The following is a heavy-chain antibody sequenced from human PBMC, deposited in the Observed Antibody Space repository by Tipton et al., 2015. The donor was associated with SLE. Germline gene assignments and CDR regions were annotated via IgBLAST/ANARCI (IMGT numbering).Heavy chain of an antibody. Sequence: SLRLSCTASRFIFSDYAMTWVRQAPGKGLEWVSSISGGGGSTYYVDSVRGRFATSRDNSNNTLYLEMNSLRVDDTAVYYCAKGRGGSSWFYNYDMDVWGQGTTVTVSS. CDR1: RFIFSDYA. V-gene: IGHV3-23*01. J-gene: IGHJ6*02. CDR2: ISGGGGST. CDR3: AKGRGGSSWFYNYDMDV. D-gene: IGHD6-13*01.